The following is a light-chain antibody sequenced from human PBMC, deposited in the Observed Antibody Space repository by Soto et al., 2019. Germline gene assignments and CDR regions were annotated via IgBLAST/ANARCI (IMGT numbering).Light chain of an antibody. V-gene: IGKV3-15*01. CDR3: QQYDNWHPIT. Sequence: VVMTQSPATLSVSPGERATLSCRASQSVSSNLALYQQKHGQAPRLLIYGSSTRATGIPARFSGSGSGTEFTLTISSLQYEDFAVNYCQQYDNWHPITFGQGTRLEIK. J-gene: IGKJ5*01. CDR1: QSVSSN. CDR2: GSS.